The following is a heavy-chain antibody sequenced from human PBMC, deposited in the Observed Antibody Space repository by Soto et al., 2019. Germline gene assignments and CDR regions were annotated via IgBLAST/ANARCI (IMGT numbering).Heavy chain of an antibody. CDR3: AKDQQDYYDSSGYYLDAFEI. CDR1: GFTFSSYA. Sequence: GGSLRLSCAASGFTFSSYAMSWVRQAPGKGLEWVSAISGSGGSTYYADSVKGRFTISRDNSKNTLYLQMNSLRAEDTAVYYCAKDQQDYYDSSGYYLDAFEIWGQGTMVTVSS. V-gene: IGHV3-23*01. D-gene: IGHD3-22*01. J-gene: IGHJ3*02. CDR2: ISGSGGST.